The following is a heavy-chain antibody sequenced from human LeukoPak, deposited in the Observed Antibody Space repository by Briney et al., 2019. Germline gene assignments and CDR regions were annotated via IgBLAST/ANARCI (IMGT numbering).Heavy chain of an antibody. CDR2: TSAYNGNT. CDR1: GYTFTSYG. J-gene: IGHJ3*02. V-gene: IGHV1-18*01. CDR3: ARVRSRSMIVDAFDI. Sequence: ASVKVSCKASGYTFTSYGISGVRQAPGQGLEWMGWTSAYNGNTNYAQKLQGRVTMTTDTSTSTAYMELRSLRSDDTAVYYCARVRSRSMIVDAFDIWGQGTMVTVSS. D-gene: IGHD3-22*01.